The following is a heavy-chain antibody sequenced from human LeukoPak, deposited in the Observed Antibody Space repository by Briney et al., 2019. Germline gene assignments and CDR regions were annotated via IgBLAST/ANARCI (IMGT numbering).Heavy chain of an antibody. CDR2: ISGSGGST. Sequence: GGSLRLSCAASGFTFSSYAMSWVRQAPGKGLEWVSAISGSGGSTYYADSVKGRFTISRDNSKNTLYLQMNSLRAEDTAVYHCAKGRSGRPNTYDYWGKGTLVTVSS. CDR1: GFTFSSYA. J-gene: IGHJ4*02. D-gene: IGHD3-3*01. V-gene: IGHV3-23*01. CDR3: AKGRSGRPNTYDY.